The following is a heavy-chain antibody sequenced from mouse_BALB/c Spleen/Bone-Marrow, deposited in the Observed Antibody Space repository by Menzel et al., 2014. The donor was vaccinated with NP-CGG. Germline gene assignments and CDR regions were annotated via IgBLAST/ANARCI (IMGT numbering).Heavy chain of an antibody. J-gene: IGHJ2*01. V-gene: IGHV5-17*02. CDR2: ISSGSSSI. Sequence: EVNVVESGGGLVQPGGSRKLSCAASGFTFSRFGMHWVRQAPEKGLEWVAFISSGSSSIYYTDTVEGRFTISRDNPKNTLFLQMTSLRSEDTAMYYCGRGDYRGQGTTLTVSS. CDR3: GRGDY. CDR1: GFTFSRFG.